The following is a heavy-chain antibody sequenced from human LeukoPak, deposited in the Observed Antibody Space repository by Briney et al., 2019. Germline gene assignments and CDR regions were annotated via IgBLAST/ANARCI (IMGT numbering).Heavy chain of an antibody. CDR2: INSDGSST. Sequence: PGGSLRLSCAASGFTFSSYWMHWVRRAPGKGLVWVSRINSDGSSTSYADSVKGRFTISRDNAKNTLYLQMNSLRAEDTAVYYCAVLYSSGWPYFDYWGQGTLVTVSS. CDR3: AVLYSSGWPYFDY. D-gene: IGHD6-19*01. J-gene: IGHJ4*02. CDR1: GFTFSSYW. V-gene: IGHV3-74*01.